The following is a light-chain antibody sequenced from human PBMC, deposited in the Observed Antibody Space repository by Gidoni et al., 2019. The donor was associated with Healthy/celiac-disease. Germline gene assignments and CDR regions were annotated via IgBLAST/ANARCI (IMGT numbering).Light chain of an antibody. J-gene: IGKJ5*01. CDR2: GAS. CDR1: QSVSSN. Sequence: STGTLSVSPGERATLSCRASQSVSSNLAWYQQKPGQAPRLLIYGASTRATGIPARFSGSGSGTEFTLTISSLQSEDFAVYYCQQYNNWPPITFGQXTRLEIK. V-gene: IGKV3-15*01. CDR3: QQYNNWPPIT.